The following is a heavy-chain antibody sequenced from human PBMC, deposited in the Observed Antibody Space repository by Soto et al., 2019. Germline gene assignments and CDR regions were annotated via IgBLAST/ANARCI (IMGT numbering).Heavy chain of an antibody. D-gene: IGHD1-26*01. V-gene: IGHV1-69*06. Sequence: QVQLVQSGAEVKKPGSSVKVSCKASGGTFSSYAISWVRQAPGQGLEWMGGIIPIFGTANYAQKFQGRVTIPADIPRSTAYRELSSLRSGDTAVYYCARGGGVGATTGWDWGQGTLVTVSS. CDR3: ARGGGVGATTGWD. CDR2: IIPIFGTA. J-gene: IGHJ4*02. CDR1: GGTFSSYA.